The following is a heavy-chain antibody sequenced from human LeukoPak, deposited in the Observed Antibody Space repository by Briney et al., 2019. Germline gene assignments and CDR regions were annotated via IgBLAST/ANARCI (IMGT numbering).Heavy chain of an antibody. J-gene: IGHJ3*02. Sequence: GGSLRLSCAASGFTFDNYAMHWVQQAPGKGLEWVSGISWNSGSIGYADSVKGRFTISRDNAKNSLYVQMNSLRAEDTAVYYCARVLLAGSSCYNSAFDIWGQGTMVTVSS. CDR2: ISWNSGSI. V-gene: IGHV3-9*01. CDR1: GFTFDNYA. CDR3: ARVLLAGSSCYNSAFDI. D-gene: IGHD6-13*01.